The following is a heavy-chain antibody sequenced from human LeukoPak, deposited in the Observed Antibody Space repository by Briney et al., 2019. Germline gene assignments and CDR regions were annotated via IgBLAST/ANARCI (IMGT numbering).Heavy chain of an antibody. V-gene: IGHV3-23*01. CDR1: GFTFGSYA. D-gene: IGHD5-24*01. CDR3: VRGRHYFDY. CDR2: IVGSGYST. Sequence: PGGSLRLSCAASGFTFGSYAMTWVRQAPGKGLDWVSAIVGSGYSTYYAASVKGRFTISRDNSKNTVYLQMDSLRAEHTAAYFCVRGRHYFDYWGQGALVTVSS. J-gene: IGHJ4*02.